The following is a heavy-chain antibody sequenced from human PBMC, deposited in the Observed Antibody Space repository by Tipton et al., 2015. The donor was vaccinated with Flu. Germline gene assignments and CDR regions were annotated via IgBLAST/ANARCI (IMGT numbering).Heavy chain of an antibody. J-gene: IGHJ5*02. CDR2: FYYSGRI. D-gene: IGHD3-10*01. Sequence: GAAISSSSYYWDWIRQPPGKGLEWIGSFYYSGRIHYNPSLKSRVTISVDTSQNQFSLKLSSVTAADTAVYYCARVRGYYYGSGSYYPGWFDPWGQGTLVTVSS. V-gene: IGHV4-39*07. CDR1: GAAISSSSYY. CDR3: ARVRGYYYGSGSYYPGWFDP.